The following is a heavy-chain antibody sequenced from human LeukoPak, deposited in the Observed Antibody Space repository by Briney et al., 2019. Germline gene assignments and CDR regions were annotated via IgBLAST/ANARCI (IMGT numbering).Heavy chain of an antibody. CDR2: IRYDGSNK. CDR3: AKDLPLYCGGDCYTNAIDY. V-gene: IGHV3-30*02. D-gene: IGHD2-21*01. CDR1: GFTFSSYG. J-gene: IGHJ4*02. Sequence: GGSLRLSCAASGFTFSSYGMHLVRQAPGKGLEWVAFIRYDGSNKYYADSVKGRFTISRDNSKNTLYLQMNSLRAEDTAVYYCAKDLPLYCGGDCYTNAIDYWGQGTLVTVSS.